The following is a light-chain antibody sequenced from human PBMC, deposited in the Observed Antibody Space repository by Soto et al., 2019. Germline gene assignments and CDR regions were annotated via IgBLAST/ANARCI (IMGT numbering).Light chain of an antibody. V-gene: IGLV2-11*01. CDR1: SSDVGGYNY. CDR3: CSWGHSSPVI. Sequence: QSALTQPGSVSGSPGQSVTISCTGTSSDVGGYNYVSWYQHHTGKAPKLMIYDVSTRPSGVPDRFSGSKSADTAALSCAGRQTEDGSDCYCCSWGHSSPVIFGSGTKLTVL. CDR2: DVS. J-gene: IGLJ2*01.